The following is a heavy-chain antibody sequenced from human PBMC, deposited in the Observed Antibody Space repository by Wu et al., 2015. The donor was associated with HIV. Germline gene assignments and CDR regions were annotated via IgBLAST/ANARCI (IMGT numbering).Heavy chain of an antibody. CDR3: ARGYYYDGGYYFDS. CDR2: LTLIFGTS. Sequence: QVQLVQSGAEVKQPGSSVKVSCKSSGGSFSSFAISWVRQAPGQGLEWLGGLTLIFGTSKYAQRFQGRVTITTGESKGITYMELTSLRSEDTTVYYCARGYYYDGGYYFDSWGQGTLVTVSS. D-gene: IGHD3-22*01. V-gene: IGHV1-69*05. J-gene: IGHJ4*02. CDR1: GGSFSSFA.